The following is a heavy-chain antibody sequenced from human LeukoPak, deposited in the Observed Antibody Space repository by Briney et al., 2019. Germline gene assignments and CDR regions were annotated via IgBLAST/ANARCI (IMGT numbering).Heavy chain of an antibody. CDR2: IYYTGAT. J-gene: IGHJ4*02. V-gene: IGHV4-59*01. CDR1: GGSISSYY. Sequence: PSETLSLTCTVSGGSISSYYWSWIRLPPGKGLEWIGYIYYTGATYYNPSLKSRVAISLDTSKNQFSLKLSSVTAADAAVYYCARAGYSYGTGYYFDYWGQGALVTVSS. CDR3: ARAGYSYGTGYYFDY. D-gene: IGHD5-18*01.